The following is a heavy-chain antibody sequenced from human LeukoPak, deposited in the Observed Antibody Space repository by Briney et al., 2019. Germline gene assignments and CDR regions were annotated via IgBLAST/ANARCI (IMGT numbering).Heavy chain of an antibody. D-gene: IGHD3-3*01. CDR3: AKIISPLYGDFWSGYSDYFDY. CDR1: GFTFSSYG. J-gene: IGHJ4*02. Sequence: SGGSLRLSCAASGFTFSSYGMHWVRQAPGKGLEWVAVIWYDGSNKYYADSVKGRFTISRDNSKNTLYLQMNSPRAEDTAVYYCAKIISPLYGDFWSGYSDYFDYWGQGTLVTVSS. V-gene: IGHV3-33*06. CDR2: IWYDGSNK.